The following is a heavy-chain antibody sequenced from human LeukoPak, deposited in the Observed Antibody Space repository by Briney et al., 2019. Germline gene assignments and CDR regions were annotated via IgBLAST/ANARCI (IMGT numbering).Heavy chain of an antibody. CDR3: ARESDDYGDYVDY. CDR2: IYHSGST. Sequence: SETLSLTCAVSGYSISSGYYWGWIRQPPGKGLEWIGSIYHSGSTYYNPSLKSRVTISVDTSKNQFSLKLSSVTAADTAVYYCARESDDYGDYVDYWGQGTLVTVSS. J-gene: IGHJ4*02. CDR1: GYSISSGYY. D-gene: IGHD4-17*01. V-gene: IGHV4-38-2*01.